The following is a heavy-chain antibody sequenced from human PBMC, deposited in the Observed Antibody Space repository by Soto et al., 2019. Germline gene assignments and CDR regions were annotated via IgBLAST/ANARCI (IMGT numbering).Heavy chain of an antibody. CDR1: GGSISSGDYY. CDR2: IYYSGST. CDR3: ARGTSWGYCSSTSCFPIGFDY. Sequence: PSATLSLTCTVSGGSISSGDYYWSWIRQPPGKGLEWIGYIYYSGSTYYNPSLKSRVTISVDTSKNQFSLKLSSVTAADTAVYYCARGTSWGYCSSTSCFPIGFDYWGQGTQVTVSS. D-gene: IGHD2-2*01. J-gene: IGHJ4*02. V-gene: IGHV4-30-4*01.